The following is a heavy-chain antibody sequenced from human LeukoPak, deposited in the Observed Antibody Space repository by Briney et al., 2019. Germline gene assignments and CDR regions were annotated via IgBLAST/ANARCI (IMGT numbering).Heavy chain of an antibody. D-gene: IGHD6-19*01. CDR1: GGSISSGTYY. Sequence: PSETLSLTCNVSGGSISSGTYYWGWFRQPAGKGLEWIGRIYTSRSTNYNPSLKSRVTISVDTSKKQFSLKLSSVTAADTAVYYCARQWPYSSGWTNWFAPWGQGTLVTVSS. CDR2: IYTSRST. J-gene: IGHJ5*02. V-gene: IGHV4-61*02. CDR3: ARQWPYSSGWTNWFAP.